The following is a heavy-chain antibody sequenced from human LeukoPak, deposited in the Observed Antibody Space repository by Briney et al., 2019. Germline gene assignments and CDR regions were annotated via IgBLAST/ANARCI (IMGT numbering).Heavy chain of an antibody. CDR2: IGSKNSNI. CDR3: ARQRNGYNKLKDAFDI. D-gene: IGHD5-24*01. Sequence: GGSLRLSCAASGFTFTTYSMSWLRQAPGKGLEWVSSIGSKNSNIYYAESLKGRFSISRDNANNSLFLEVHSLRAEDTAVYYCARQRNGYNKLKDAFDISGQGTMATVSS. CDR1: GFTFTTYS. V-gene: IGHV3-21*01. J-gene: IGHJ3*02.